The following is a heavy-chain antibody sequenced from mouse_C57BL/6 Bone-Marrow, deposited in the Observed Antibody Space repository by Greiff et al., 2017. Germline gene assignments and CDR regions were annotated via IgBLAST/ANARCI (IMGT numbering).Heavy chain of an antibody. Sequence: VQLQQSGPELVKPGASVKISCKASGYSFTSYYIHWVKQRPGQGLEWIGWISPGSGNTKYNEKFKGKATLTADTSSSTAYMQLSSLTSEDSAVYYWARGGDYDGYYYAMDYWGQGTSVTVSS. CDR3: ARGGDYDGYYYAMDY. V-gene: IGHV1-66*01. CDR1: GYSFTSYY. J-gene: IGHJ4*01. CDR2: ISPGSGNT. D-gene: IGHD2-4*01.